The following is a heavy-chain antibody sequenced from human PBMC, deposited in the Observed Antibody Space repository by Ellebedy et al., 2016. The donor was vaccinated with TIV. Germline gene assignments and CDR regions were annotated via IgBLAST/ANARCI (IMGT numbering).Heavy chain of an antibody. CDR2: IIPILGIA. J-gene: IGHJ4*02. CDR1: GGTFSSYA. Sequence: AASVKVSCKASGGTFSSYAISWARQAPGQGLEWMGRIIPILGIANYAQKFQGRVTITADKSTSTAYMELSSLRSEDTAVYYCARGATYCGGDCYSYFDYWGQGTLVTVSS. V-gene: IGHV1-69*04. D-gene: IGHD2-21*02. CDR3: ARGATYCGGDCYSYFDY.